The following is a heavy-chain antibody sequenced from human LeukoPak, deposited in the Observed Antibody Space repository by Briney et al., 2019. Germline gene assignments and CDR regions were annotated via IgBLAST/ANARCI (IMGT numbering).Heavy chain of an antibody. CDR1: GFTFSSYW. CDR3: ARGEEGYYDSSGYYQF. V-gene: IGHV3-7*04. J-gene: IGHJ4*02. D-gene: IGHD3-22*01. Sequence: HPGGSLRLSCAASGFTFSSYWMSWVRQAPGKGLEWVANIKQDGSEKYYVDSVKGRFTISRGNAKNSLYLQMNSLRAEDTAVYYCARGEEGYYDSSGYYQFWGQGTLVTVSS. CDR2: IKQDGSEK.